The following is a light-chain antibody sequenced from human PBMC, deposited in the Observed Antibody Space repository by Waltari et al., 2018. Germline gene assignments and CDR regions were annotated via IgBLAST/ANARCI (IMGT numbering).Light chain of an antibody. J-gene: IGKJ3*01. Sequence: DIQMTQSPSALSASVGDRVTITCQVSQDISNYLNWYQQKPGKAPKLLIYDASNLETGVPSRFSGSGYATDFTFTISSLQPEDIATYYCQQYDNLLFTFGPGTKVEI. CDR1: QDISNY. CDR2: DAS. CDR3: QQYDNLLFT. V-gene: IGKV1-33*01.